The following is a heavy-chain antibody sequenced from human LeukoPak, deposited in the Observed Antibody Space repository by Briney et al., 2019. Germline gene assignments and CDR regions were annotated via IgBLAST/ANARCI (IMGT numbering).Heavy chain of an antibody. Sequence: GGSLRLSCAASGFTFSSYEMNWVRQAPGKGLEWFSYISSSGSTIYYADSVKGRFTISRDNAKNSLYLQMNSLRAEDTAVYYCARERGIAVAGPYYYYYGMDVWGQGTTVTVSS. CDR3: ARERGIAVAGPYYYYYGMDV. CDR2: ISSSGSTI. CDR1: GFTFSSYE. D-gene: IGHD6-19*01. J-gene: IGHJ6*02. V-gene: IGHV3-48*03.